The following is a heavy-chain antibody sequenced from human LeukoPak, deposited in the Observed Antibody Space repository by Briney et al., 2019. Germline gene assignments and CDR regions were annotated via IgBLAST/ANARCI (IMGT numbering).Heavy chain of an antibody. CDR2: INPNSGGT. CDR3: ARDHCSAGGCYENYYYGMDV. V-gene: IGHV1-2*02. CDR1: GYTFIDYY. Sequence: ASVKVSCKASGYTFIDYYLQWVRQAPGQGLEWMRWINPNSGGTEYVQKFQGRVTMTRDTSINTAYMELSRLRSDDTAVYYCARDHCSAGGCYENYYYGMDVWGQGTTVIVSS. J-gene: IGHJ6*02. D-gene: IGHD2-15*01.